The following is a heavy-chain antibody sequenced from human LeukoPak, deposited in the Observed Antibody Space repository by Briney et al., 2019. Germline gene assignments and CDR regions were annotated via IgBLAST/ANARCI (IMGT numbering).Heavy chain of an antibody. CDR3: AREGTSFYGMDV. CDR1: GYTFTSYD. D-gene: IGHD2-2*01. Sequence: GASVTVSCKASGYTFTSYDINWVRQATGQGLEWMGWMNPNSGNTGYAQKFQGRVTMTRNTSISTAYMELSSLRSEDTAVYYCAREGTSFYGMDVWGQGTTVTVSS. V-gene: IGHV1-8*01. CDR2: MNPNSGNT. J-gene: IGHJ6*02.